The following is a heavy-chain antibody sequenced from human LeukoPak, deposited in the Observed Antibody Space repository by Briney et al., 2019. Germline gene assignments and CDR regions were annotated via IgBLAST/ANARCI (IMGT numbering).Heavy chain of an antibody. CDR1: GGTFSSYA. J-gene: IGHJ4*02. Sequence: ASVKVSCKASGGTFSSYAISWVRQAPGQGLEWMGGIIPIFGTANYAQKFQGRVTMTEDTSTDTAYMELSSLRSEDTAVYYCATKGSMITFGGVIVTPFDYWGQGTLVTVSS. CDR2: IIPIFGTA. CDR3: ATKGSMITFGGVIVTPFDY. D-gene: IGHD3-16*02. V-gene: IGHV1-69*06.